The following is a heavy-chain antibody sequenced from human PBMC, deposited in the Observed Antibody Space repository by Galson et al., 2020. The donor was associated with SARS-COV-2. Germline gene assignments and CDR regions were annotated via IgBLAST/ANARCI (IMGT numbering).Heavy chain of an antibody. J-gene: IGHJ4*02. CDR3: ARGGWNYGSSGTLVGFYFDY. Sequence: SVKVSCKASGGTFSSYAISWVRQAPGQGLEWMGGIIPIFGTANYAQKFQGRVTITADESTSTAYMELSSLRSEDTAVYYCARGGWNYGSSGTLVGFYFDYWGQGTLVTVSS. CDR1: GGTFSSYA. CDR2: IIPIFGTA. V-gene: IGHV1-69*13. D-gene: IGHD1-7*01.